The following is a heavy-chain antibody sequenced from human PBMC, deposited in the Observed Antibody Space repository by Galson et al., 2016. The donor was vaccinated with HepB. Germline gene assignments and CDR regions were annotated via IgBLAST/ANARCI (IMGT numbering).Heavy chain of an antibody. CDR2: INSDESIT. J-gene: IGHJ4*02. V-gene: IGHV3-74*01. CDR1: GFTISSHW. Sequence: SCAASGFTISSHWMHWLRQGPGMGLVSVARINSDESITFYADSVKGRFAISRDNAKDTVTLQMNSLRVEDTAVYHCARVDSSGWRTFDFWGQGALVTVSS. D-gene: IGHD6-19*01. CDR3: ARVDSSGWRTFDF.